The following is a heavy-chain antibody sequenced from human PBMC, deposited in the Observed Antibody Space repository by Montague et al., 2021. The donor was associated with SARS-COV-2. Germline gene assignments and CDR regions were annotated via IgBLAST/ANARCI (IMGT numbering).Heavy chain of an antibody. CDR2: VNHSEST. J-gene: IGHJ6*03. CDR3: ARGRGLYYESSGGLYYMDV. V-gene: IGHV4-34*01. D-gene: IGHD3-22*01. CDR1: GGSFSGFY. Sequence: SETLSLTCAASGGSFSGFYWSWVRQSPGKGLEWIGDVNHSESTSYNPSLKGRVTISVDRSKNQFSLRLRSVTAADTAVYYCARGRGLYYESSGGLYYMDVWGEGTTVTVSS.